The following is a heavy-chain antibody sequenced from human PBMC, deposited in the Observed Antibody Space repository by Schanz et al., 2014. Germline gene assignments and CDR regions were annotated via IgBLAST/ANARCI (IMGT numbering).Heavy chain of an antibody. D-gene: IGHD5-12*01. CDR1: GFTVNTNY. CDR2: IYINSGST. Sequence: EVQLVESGGGLIQPGGSLRLSCAVSGFTVNTNYMSWVRQAPGKGLEWVSSIYINSGSTNYADSVKGRFIISRDSSKNTLFLQMNSLRAEDTAVYYCARDRGAGWLQNLGDFDYWGQGTLVTVSS. CDR3: ARDRGAGWLQNLGDFDY. V-gene: IGHV3-53*01. J-gene: IGHJ4*02.